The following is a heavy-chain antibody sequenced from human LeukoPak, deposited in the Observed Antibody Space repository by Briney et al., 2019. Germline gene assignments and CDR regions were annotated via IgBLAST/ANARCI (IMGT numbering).Heavy chain of an antibody. V-gene: IGHV3-23*01. CDR1: GFTFSSYA. CDR3: AKDSVDYYYYDSSGYSMIDY. D-gene: IGHD3-22*01. CDR2: ISGSGGST. J-gene: IGHJ4*02. Sequence: GGSLRLSCAASGFTFSSYAMSWVRQAPGKGLEWVSAISGSGGSTYYADSVKGRFTISRDNSKNTLYLQMNSLRAEDTAVYYCAKDSVDYYYYDSSGYSMIDYWGQGTLVTVSS.